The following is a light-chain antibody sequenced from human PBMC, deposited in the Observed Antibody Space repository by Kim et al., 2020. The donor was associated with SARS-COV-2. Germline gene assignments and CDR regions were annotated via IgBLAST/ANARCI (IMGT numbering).Light chain of an antibody. CDR1: RGSIARNK. V-gene: IGLV6-57*03. J-gene: IGLJ3*02. CDR3: QSYDSSNWV. CDR2: EDN. Sequence: RRRGSIARNKVKRYKKGPGRENNTVIYEDNQRPGGVGDRFSGSIDSSTNSASLTISGLKTEDEADYYCQSYDSSNWVFGGGTQLTVL.